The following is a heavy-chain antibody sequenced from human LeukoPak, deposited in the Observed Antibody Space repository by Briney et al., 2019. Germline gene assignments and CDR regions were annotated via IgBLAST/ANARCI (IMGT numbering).Heavy chain of an antibody. CDR3: ARGGSYYFDY. CDR1: GYTFSGYY. D-gene: IGHD3-16*01. J-gene: IGHJ4*02. Sequence: GASVMVSCTTSGYTFSGYYIHWVRQAPGQGLEWMGWINPNGGDTNYAQKLHGRVTMTRDMSTSTVYMELSSLRSEDTAVYYCARGGSYYFDYWGQGTLVTVSS. V-gene: IGHV1-2*02. CDR2: INPNGGDT.